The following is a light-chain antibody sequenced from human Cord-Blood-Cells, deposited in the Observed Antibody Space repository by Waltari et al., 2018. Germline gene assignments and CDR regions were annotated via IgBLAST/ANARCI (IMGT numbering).Light chain of an antibody. V-gene: IGLV1-44*01. Sequence: QSVLTQPPSASGTPGQRVTISCSGSSSNIGSNTVNWYQPRPCTAPKHLIYSNIQRPSGAPYRFSCSKSGTSASLAISGLQSEYEADYYCAAWDDSLNGWVFGGGTKLTVL. J-gene: IGLJ3*02. CDR2: SNI. CDR1: SSNIGSNT. CDR3: AAWDDSLNGWV.